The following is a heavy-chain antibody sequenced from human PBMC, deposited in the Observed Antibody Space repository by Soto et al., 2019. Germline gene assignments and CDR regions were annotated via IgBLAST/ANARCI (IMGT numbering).Heavy chain of an antibody. J-gene: IGHJ3*02. V-gene: IGHV3-23*01. CDR3: TKDGDAYDFAFDK. CDR1: GFTFRNNV. D-gene: IGHD3-3*01. Sequence: GGSLRLSCAASGFTFRNNVLSWVRQAPGKGLDWVSGITGSGRDTYYADSVKGRFTISRDNSKNMVFLQMNSLRAEDTALYYCTKDGDAYDFAFDKWGQGTMVTVSS. CDR2: ITGSGRDT.